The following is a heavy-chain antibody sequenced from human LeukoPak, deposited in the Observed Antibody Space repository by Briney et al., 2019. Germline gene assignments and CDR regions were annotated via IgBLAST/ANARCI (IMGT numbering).Heavy chain of an antibody. Sequence: GGSLRLSCAASGFTFSSYTMHWVRQAPGKGPEWVSLISYDGTNKYYADSVKGRFTISRDNSKNTLYLQMNSLRAEDTAVYYCATGASAYYYDSSGPYWGQGTLVTVSS. CDR2: ISYDGTNK. CDR3: ATGASAYYYDSSGPY. V-gene: IGHV3-30-3*01. J-gene: IGHJ4*02. D-gene: IGHD3-22*01. CDR1: GFTFSSYT.